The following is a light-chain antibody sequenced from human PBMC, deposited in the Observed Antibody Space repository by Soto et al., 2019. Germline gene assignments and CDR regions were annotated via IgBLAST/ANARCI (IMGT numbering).Light chain of an antibody. V-gene: IGLV2-14*03. CDR2: DVS. CDR1: SSNVGGYNS. CDR3: SSYTSSSSPPVV. J-gene: IGLJ2*01. Sequence: QSALTQSASVSGSPGQSITISCTGTSSNVGGYNSVSWYQQHPGKAPKLMIYDVSNRPSGVSARFSRSKSGNTASLTISGLQAEDEADYYCSSYTSSSSPPVVFGGGTKLTVL.